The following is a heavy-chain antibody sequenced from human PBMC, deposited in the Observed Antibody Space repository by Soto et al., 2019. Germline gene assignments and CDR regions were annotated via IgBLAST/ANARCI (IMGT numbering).Heavy chain of an antibody. V-gene: IGHV4-59*01. CDR1: SSSIGTYF. D-gene: IGHD1-26*01. Sequence: PPEALSPTCTVSSSSIGTYFWSWIRQPPGKGLXWIXXXXYXGXPXXTXXXKSRVTIFLETSKNQFAVGRSSVTAAETAAYYCARGRGGTYDAFDIWGQGTVVRVS. J-gene: IGHJ3*02. CDR3: ARGRGGTYDAFDI. CDR2: XXYXGXP.